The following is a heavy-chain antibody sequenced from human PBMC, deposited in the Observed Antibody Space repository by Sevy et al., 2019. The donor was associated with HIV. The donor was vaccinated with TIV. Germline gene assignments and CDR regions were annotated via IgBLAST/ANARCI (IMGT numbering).Heavy chain of an antibody. Sequence: GSLGLSFSAAGFTFRDYGMHWVRQGPGQGLGGGTFIRYDGSTKYYADSVKGRFTISRDNSKNTVVLQMNSLRPADTAVYYCAKGLGMVQGALLSDDIWGQGTMVTVSS. CDR3: AKGLGMVQGALLSDDI. CDR1: GFTFRDYG. CDR2: IRYDGSTK. D-gene: IGHD3-10*01. V-gene: IGHV3-30*02. J-gene: IGHJ3*02.